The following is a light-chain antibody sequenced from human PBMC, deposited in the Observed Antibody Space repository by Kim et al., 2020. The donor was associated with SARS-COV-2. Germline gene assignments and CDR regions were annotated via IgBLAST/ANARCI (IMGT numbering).Light chain of an antibody. J-gene: IGLJ2*01. Sequence: TVTISCSRSSGSIASNYVQWYQPRPGSAPTTVIYEDNQRPSGVPARFSGSIDSSSNSASLTISGLKTEDEADYYCQSYDSSNVVFGGGTQLTVL. CDR1: SGSIASNY. V-gene: IGLV6-57*03. CDR2: EDN. CDR3: QSYDSSNVV.